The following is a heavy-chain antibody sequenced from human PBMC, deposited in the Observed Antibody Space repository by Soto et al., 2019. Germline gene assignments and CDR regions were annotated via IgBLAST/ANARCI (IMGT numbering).Heavy chain of an antibody. J-gene: IGHJ4*02. V-gene: IGHV1-18*01. Sequence: QVQLVQSGAEVKKPGASVKVSCKASGYTFTSYGISWVRQAPGQGLEWMGWINAYNGNTNYAQNLQGRVTMTTDTSTSTAYMELRSLSADDTAVFYCARDPVAGTYFDYWGQGTQVTVSS. CDR1: GYTFTSYG. CDR2: INAYNGNT. CDR3: ARDPVAGTYFDY. D-gene: IGHD6-19*01.